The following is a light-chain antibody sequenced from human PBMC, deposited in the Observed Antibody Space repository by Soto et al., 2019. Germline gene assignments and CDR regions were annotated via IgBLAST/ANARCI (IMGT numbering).Light chain of an antibody. CDR1: QSVFSR. Sequence: EIVRTQSPATLSVSPGERATLSCSASQSVFSRLAWYHQKPGQAPRILIYGAATRATRIPARFSGSGSGTEFPLTFCRLQSEDFSFYCCQQYQNWPAFGQGSKVEIK. CDR3: QQYQNWPA. J-gene: IGKJ1*01. V-gene: IGKV3-15*01. CDR2: GAA.